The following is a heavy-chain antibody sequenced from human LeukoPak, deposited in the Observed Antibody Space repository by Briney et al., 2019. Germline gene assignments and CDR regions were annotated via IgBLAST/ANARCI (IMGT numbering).Heavy chain of an antibody. Sequence: SETLSLTCTVSGGSISSGSYYWSWLRQPAGKGLEWLGRIYTSGSTNYNPSLKSRVTISVDTSKNQSSLKLSSVTAADTAVYYCARRVVVAATPWFDPWGQGTLVTVSS. CDR1: GGSISSGSYY. CDR2: IYTSGST. J-gene: IGHJ5*02. CDR3: ARRVVVAATPWFDP. V-gene: IGHV4-61*02. D-gene: IGHD2-15*01.